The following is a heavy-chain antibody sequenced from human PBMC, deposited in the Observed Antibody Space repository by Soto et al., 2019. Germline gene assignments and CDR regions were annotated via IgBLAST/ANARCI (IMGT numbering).Heavy chain of an antibody. D-gene: IGHD6-6*01. Sequence: ASVKVSCKASGYTFTGYYMHWVRQAPGQGLEWMGWINPNSGGTNYAQKFQGRVTMTRDTSISTAYMELSRLRSDNTAVYYCANGIAARSWFDYWGQGTLVTVSS. CDR2: INPNSGGT. CDR1: GYTFTGYY. CDR3: ANGIAARSWFDY. J-gene: IGHJ4*02. V-gene: IGHV1-2*02.